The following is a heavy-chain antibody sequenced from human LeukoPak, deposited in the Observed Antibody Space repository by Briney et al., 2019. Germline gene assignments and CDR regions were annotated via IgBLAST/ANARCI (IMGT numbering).Heavy chain of an antibody. CDR2: ISGGGGST. Sequence: PGGSLRLSCAASGFTFSSYAMSWVRQAPGKGLEWVSSISGGGGSTYYADSVKGRFTISRNNSKNLLYLQMNSLRDEDTAVYYCARGASTVVTPDSWGQGTLVTVSS. CDR1: GFTFSSYA. J-gene: IGHJ4*02. D-gene: IGHD4-23*01. CDR3: ARGASTVVTPDS. V-gene: IGHV3-23*01.